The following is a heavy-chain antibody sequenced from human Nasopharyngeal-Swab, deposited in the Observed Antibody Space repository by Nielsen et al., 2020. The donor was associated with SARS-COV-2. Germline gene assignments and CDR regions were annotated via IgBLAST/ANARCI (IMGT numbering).Heavy chain of an antibody. CDR1: GFTFSNYA. CDR2: ISGSGGNT. J-gene: IGHJ4*02. D-gene: IGHD1-26*01. Sequence: GESLKISCAASGFTFSNYAMNWVRQAPGKGLEWVSAISGSGGNTYYADSVKGRFTISRDNSRNTLYLHMNSLRAEDTAVYYCAKEQYAGSSVDYWGQGTLVIVSS. V-gene: IGHV3-23*01. CDR3: AKEQYAGSSVDY.